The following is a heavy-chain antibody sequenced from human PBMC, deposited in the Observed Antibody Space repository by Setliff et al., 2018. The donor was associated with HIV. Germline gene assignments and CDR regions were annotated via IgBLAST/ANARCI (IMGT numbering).Heavy chain of an antibody. Sequence: GASVKVSCKISGYTLTEVSMHWVRQAPGKGLEWMGYFDPQDGKTIYAQKVQDRVTMTTDTSTSTAYMELRSLRSDDTAVYYCARAFDVLTGYFDCWGQGALVTVSS. CDR2: FDPQDGKT. J-gene: IGHJ4*02. V-gene: IGHV1-24*01. CDR3: ARAFDVLTGYFDC. CDR1: GYTLTEVS. D-gene: IGHD3-9*01.